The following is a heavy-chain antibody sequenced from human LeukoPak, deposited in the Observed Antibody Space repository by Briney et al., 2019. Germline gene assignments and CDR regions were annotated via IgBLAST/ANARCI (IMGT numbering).Heavy chain of an antibody. CDR1: GGSISSYY. V-gene: IGHV4-4*07. D-gene: IGHD1-1*01. Sequence: SETLSLTCTVSGGSISSYYWSWVRQPAGKGLEWIGRIYTSGSTNYNPSLKSGVTMSVDTSKNQFSLKLSSVTAADTAVYYCARDAKTGTTDYWGQGTLVTVSS. J-gene: IGHJ4*02. CDR3: ARDAKTGTTDY. CDR2: IYTSGST.